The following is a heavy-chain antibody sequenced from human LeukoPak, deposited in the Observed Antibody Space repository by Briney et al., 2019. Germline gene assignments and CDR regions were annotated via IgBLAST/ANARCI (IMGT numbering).Heavy chain of an antibody. CDR3: ARHSSGWLNWFDP. CDR2: INHSGST. V-gene: IGHV4-34*01. Sequence: PSETLSLTCAVYGGSFSGYYWSWIRQPPGKGLEWIGEINHSGSTNYNPSLKSRGTISVDTSKNQFSLKLSSVTAADTAVYYCARHSSGWLNWFDPWGQGTLVTVSS. J-gene: IGHJ5*02. CDR1: GGSFSGYY. D-gene: IGHD6-19*01.